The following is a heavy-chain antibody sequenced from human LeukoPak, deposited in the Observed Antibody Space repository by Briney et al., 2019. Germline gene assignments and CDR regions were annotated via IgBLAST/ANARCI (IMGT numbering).Heavy chain of an antibody. J-gene: IGHJ6*03. CDR3: ARENYDYVWGSYRPGYYYYYYMDV. Sequence: SETLSLTCTVSGGSISSGSYYWSWIRQPAGKGLEWIGRIYTSGSTNYNPSLKSRVIISVDTSKNQFSPKLSSVTAADTAVYYCARENYDYVWGSYRPGYYYYYYMDVWGKGTTVTISS. V-gene: IGHV4-61*02. CDR1: GGSISSGSYY. D-gene: IGHD3-16*02. CDR2: IYTSGST.